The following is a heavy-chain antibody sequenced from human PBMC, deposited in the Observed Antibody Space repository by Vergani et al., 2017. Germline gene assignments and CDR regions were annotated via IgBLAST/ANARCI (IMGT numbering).Heavy chain of an antibody. CDR1: GFKFSDHY. Sequence: LEESGGGSVKPGGSLRLSCAAPGFKFSDHYMSWIRQAPGKGLEWVSHISPGASTVSYTDSVTGRFTVSRDNDNNSLTLDMTTMRVEDTAVYYGEKNATKSTTRNYYAIDAWGQGTTVTVSS. V-gene: IGHV3-11*04. CDR2: ISPGASTV. J-gene: IGHJ6*02. D-gene: IGHD1-26*01. CDR3: EKNATKSTTRNYYAIDA.